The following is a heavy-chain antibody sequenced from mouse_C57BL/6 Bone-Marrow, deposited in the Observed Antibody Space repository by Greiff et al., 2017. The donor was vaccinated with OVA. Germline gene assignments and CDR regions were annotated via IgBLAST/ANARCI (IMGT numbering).Heavy chain of an antibody. J-gene: IGHJ3*01. V-gene: IGHV1-69*01. CDR1: GYTFTSYW. Sequence: QVQLQQPGAELVLPGASVKLSCKASGYTFTSYWMHWVKQRPGQGLEWIGEIDPTDSYTNYNQTFKGKSTLTVDKYSSTAYMQLSSLTSEDSAVYYCARSYDSYSGLAYWGQGTLVTVSA. CDR2: IDPTDSYT. CDR3: ARSYDSYSGLAY. D-gene: IGHD2-3*01.